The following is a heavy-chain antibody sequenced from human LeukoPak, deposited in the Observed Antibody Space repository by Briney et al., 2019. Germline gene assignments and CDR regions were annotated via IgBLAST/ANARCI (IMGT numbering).Heavy chain of an antibody. CDR1: GGSLNTFY. CDR3: ARRTRTVDFDY. D-gene: IGHD4-23*01. V-gene: IGHV4-59*06. Sequence: SETLSLTCTVSGGSLNTFYWSWIRQHPGKGLEWIGNIYDSGSTYYNPSLKSRVTISIDTSKNQFSLNLSSVTAADTAVYYCARRTRTVDFDYWGQGTLVTVSS. J-gene: IGHJ4*02. CDR2: IYDSGST.